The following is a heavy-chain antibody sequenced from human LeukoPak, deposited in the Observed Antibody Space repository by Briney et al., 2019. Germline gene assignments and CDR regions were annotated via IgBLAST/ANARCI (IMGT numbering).Heavy chain of an antibody. V-gene: IGHV3-23*01. CDR3: GNGSPNDFSSAYYLAY. J-gene: IGHJ4*02. CDR2: ISGSGGST. D-gene: IGHD3-3*01. Sequence: GGSLRLSCAASGFTFSSYAVSWVRQAPGKGLEWVSTISGSGGSTYYAHSVKGRLTLSRDKSHHTVYVPMKSLRAEDTALYYCGNGSPNDFSSAYYLAYWGQGTLVTVSS. CDR1: GFTFSSYA.